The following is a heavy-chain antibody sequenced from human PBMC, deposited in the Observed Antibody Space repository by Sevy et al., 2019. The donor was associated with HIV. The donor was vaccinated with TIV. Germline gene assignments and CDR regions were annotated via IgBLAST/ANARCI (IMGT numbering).Heavy chain of an antibody. CDR1: GFTFSSYA. CDR3: AKEMSVYCSGGSCYPVAFDY. CDR2: ISGSGGST. V-gene: IGHV3-23*01. D-gene: IGHD2-15*01. Sequence: GESLKISCAASGFTFSSYAMSWVRQAPGKGLEWVSAISGSGGSTYYADSVKGRFTISRDNSKNTLYLQMNSLRAEDTAVYYCAKEMSVYCSGGSCYPVAFDYWGQGTLVTVSS. J-gene: IGHJ4*02.